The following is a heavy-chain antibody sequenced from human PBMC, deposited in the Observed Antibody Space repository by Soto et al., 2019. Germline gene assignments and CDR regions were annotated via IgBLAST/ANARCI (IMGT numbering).Heavy chain of an antibody. J-gene: IGHJ4*02. V-gene: IGHV4-31*03. D-gene: IGHD7-27*01. CDR2: IYYSGST. Sequence: PSETLSLTCTVSGGSISSGGYYWSWIRQHPGKGLEWIGYIYYSGSTYYNPSLKSRVTISVDTSKNQFSLKLSSVTAADMAVYYCARGRNWGAAYFDYWGQGTLVTVSS. CDR3: ARGRNWGAAYFDY. CDR1: GGSISSGGYY.